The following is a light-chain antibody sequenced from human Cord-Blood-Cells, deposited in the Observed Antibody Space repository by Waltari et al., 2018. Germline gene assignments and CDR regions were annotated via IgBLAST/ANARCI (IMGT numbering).Light chain of an antibody. V-gene: IGLV2-14*01. CDR3: RSYTSSSTLVV. J-gene: IGLJ2*01. CDR2: EVS. Sequence: QSALTQPASVSGSPGQSITISCTGTSSDVGGYNYVSWYQQHPGKAPKLMIYEVSNRPAGVSNRFSGCKSGNTASLTISGLQAEDEADYYCRSYTSSSTLVVFGGGTKLTVL. CDR1: SSDVGGYNY.